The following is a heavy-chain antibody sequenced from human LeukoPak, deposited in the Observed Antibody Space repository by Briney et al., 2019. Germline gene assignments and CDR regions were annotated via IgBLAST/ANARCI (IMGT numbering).Heavy chain of an antibody. V-gene: IGHV4-34*01. J-gene: IGHJ4*02. CDR3: ARGAGVAGTSPAGY. Sequence: SETLSLTCAVYGGSFSGYYWSWIRQPPGKGLEWIGEINHSGSTNYNPSLKSRVTISVDTSKNQFSLQLNSVAPEDTAVYYCARGAGVAGTSPAGYWGQGTLVTVSS. D-gene: IGHD6-19*01. CDR1: GGSFSGYY. CDR2: INHSGST.